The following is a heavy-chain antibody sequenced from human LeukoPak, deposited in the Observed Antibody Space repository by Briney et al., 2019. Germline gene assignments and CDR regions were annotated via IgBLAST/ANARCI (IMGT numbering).Heavy chain of an antibody. CDR3: ARDLGYSGYGMDV. V-gene: IGHV3-74*01. CDR1: GFTFSSYW. Sequence: GGSLRLSCAASGFTFSSYWMHWVRQAPGKGLVWVSRINSDGSITTYADSVKGRFTISRDNAKNTLYLQMNSLRAEDTAVYYCARDLGYSGYGMDVWGQGTTVTVSS. J-gene: IGHJ6*02. CDR2: INSDGSIT. D-gene: IGHD2-15*01.